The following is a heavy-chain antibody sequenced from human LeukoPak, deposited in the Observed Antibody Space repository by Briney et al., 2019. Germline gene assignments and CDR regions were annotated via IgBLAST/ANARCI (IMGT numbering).Heavy chain of an antibody. J-gene: IGHJ3*02. CDR2: IYYSGST. V-gene: IGHV4-59*01. CDR1: GGSISSYY. CDR3: ARANYGDYVDAFDI. Sequence: SETLSLTCTVSGGSISSYYWSWIRQPPGKGLEWIGYIYYSGSTNYNTSLKSRVTISVYTSKNQFSLKLSSVTAADTAVYYCARANYGDYVDAFDIWCQGTMVTVSS. D-gene: IGHD4-17*01.